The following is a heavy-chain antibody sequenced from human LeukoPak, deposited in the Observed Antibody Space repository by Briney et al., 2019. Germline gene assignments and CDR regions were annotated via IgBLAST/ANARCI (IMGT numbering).Heavy chain of an antibody. CDR2: ISSNGGST. Sequence: GGSLRLSCAASGFTFSSYAMHWVRQAPGKGLEYVSAISSNGGSTYYANSVKGRFTISRDNSKNTLYPQMGSLRAEDMAVYYCARGCGGDCYYYFDYWGQGTLVTVS. CDR3: ARGCGGDCYYYFDY. V-gene: IGHV3-64*01. CDR1: GFTFSSYA. J-gene: IGHJ4*02. D-gene: IGHD2-21*02.